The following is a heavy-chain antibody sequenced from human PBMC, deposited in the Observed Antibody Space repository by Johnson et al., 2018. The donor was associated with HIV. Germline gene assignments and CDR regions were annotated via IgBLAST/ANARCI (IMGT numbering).Heavy chain of an antibody. Sequence: VQLVESGGGVVQPGGSLRLSCAASEFTFSTYGMHWVRQAPGKGLEWVSVIYSGGSTYYADSVKGRFTISRDNSKNTLYLQMNSLGAGDTAVYYCAKDQHGPLVPTVMRDDAFDIWGQGTMVTVSS. CDR3: AKDQHGPLVPTVMRDDAFDI. CDR1: EFTFSTYG. V-gene: IGHV3-NL1*01. CDR2: IYSGGST. D-gene: IGHD5-12*01. J-gene: IGHJ3*02.